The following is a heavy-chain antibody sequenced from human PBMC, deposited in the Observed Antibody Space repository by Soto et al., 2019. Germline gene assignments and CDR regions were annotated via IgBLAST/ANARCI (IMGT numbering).Heavy chain of an antibody. CDR3: ASSYYDSSGYYNYYYGTDV. Sequence: PGESLKISCQGSGYSFTSYWISWVRQMPGKGLEWMGRIDPSDSYTNYSPSFQGHVTNSADKSISTAYLQWSSLKASDTAMYYCASSYYDSSGYYNYYYGTDVWGQGTTVTVSS. J-gene: IGHJ6*02. V-gene: IGHV5-10-1*01. CDR1: GYSFTSYW. CDR2: IDPSDSYT. D-gene: IGHD3-22*01.